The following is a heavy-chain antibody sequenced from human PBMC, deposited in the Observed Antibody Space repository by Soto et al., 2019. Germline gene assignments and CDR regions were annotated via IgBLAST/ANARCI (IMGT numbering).Heavy chain of an antibody. CDR1: GFTFSSYA. D-gene: IGHD2-8*01. Sequence: GGSLRLSCAASGFTFSSYAMHWVRQAPGKGLEWVAVISYDGSNKYYADSVKGRFTISRDNSKNTLYLQMNSLRAEDTAVYYCARNLRCTNGVCYDYYYGMDVWGQGTTVTVSS. V-gene: IGHV3-30-3*01. CDR3: ARNLRCTNGVCYDYYYGMDV. J-gene: IGHJ6*02. CDR2: ISYDGSNK.